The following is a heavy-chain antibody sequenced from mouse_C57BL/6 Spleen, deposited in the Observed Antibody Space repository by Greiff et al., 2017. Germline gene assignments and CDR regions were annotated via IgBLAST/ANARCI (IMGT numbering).Heavy chain of an antibody. J-gene: IGHJ2*01. V-gene: IGHV1-59*01. CDR1: GYTFTSYW. D-gene: IGHD1-1*01. Sequence: QVQLQQPGAELVRPGTSVKLSCKASGYTFTSYWMHWVKQRPGQGLEWIGVIDPSDSYTNYNQKFKGKATLTVDTSSSTAYMQLSNLTSEDSAVYYCAIGSSYVDYWGQGTTLTVSS. CDR2: IDPSDSYT. CDR3: AIGSSYVDY.